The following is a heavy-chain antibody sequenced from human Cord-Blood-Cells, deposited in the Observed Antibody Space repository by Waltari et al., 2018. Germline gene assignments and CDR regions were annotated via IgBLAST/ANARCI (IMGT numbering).Heavy chain of an antibody. CDR1: GGSISSYY. CDR3: ARRKRSFDY. CDR2: IYYSGST. J-gene: IGHJ4*02. D-gene: IGHD4-17*01. V-gene: IGHV4-59*08. Sequence: QVQLKASGPGLVKPSETLSLTCTVSGGSISSYYWSWIRQPPGKGLEWIGYIYYSGSTNYNPSLKSRVTISVDTSKNQFSLKLSSVTAADTAVYYCARRKRSFDYWGQGTLVTVSS.